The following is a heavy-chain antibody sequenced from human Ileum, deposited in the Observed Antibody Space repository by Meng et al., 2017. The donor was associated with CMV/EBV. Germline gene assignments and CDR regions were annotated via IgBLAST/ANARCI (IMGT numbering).Heavy chain of an antibody. D-gene: IGHD2-21*01. V-gene: IGHV6-1*01. Sequence: LRLSCAISGDSVSTIYAAWNWSRQSPSGGLEWLGRTFYRSKWYYDYAVSVKSRIIINPDTSKNQFSLHLNSVTPEDTAVYYCARDIYYFDPWGQGTRVTVSS. CDR1: GDSVSTIYAA. J-gene: IGHJ4*02. CDR3: ARDIYYFDP. CDR2: TFYRSKWYY.